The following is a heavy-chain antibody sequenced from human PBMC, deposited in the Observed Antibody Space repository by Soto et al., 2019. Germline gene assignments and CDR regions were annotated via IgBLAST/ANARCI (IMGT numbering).Heavy chain of an antibody. Sequence: GGSLRLSCAASGFTFSSYGMHWVRQAPGKGLEWVAVIWYDGSNKYYADSVKGRFTISRDNSKNTLYLQMNSLRAEDTAVYYCARDQTITMDYYYYYMDVWGKGTTVTVSS. CDR3: ARDQTITMDYYYYYMDV. J-gene: IGHJ6*03. CDR1: GFTFSSYG. V-gene: IGHV3-33*01. CDR2: IWYDGSNK. D-gene: IGHD3-10*01.